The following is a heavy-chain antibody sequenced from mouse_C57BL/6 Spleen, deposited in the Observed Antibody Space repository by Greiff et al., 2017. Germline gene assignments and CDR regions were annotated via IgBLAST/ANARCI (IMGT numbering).Heavy chain of an antibody. CDR2: ISDGGSYT. CDR1: GFTFSSYA. CDR3: AREGTGDAMDY. Sequence: EVQLVESGGGLVKPGGSLKLSCAASGFTFSSYALSWVRQTPEKRLEWVATISDGGSYTYYPDNVKGRFTISRDNAKNNLYLQMSDLKCEDTAMYYCAREGTGDAMDYWGKGTAGTVPS. V-gene: IGHV5-4*01. J-gene: IGHJ4*01. D-gene: IGHD3-1*01.